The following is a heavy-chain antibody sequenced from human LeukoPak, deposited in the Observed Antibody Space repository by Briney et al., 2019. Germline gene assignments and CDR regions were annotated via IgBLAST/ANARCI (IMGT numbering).Heavy chain of an antibody. D-gene: IGHD2-15*01. V-gene: IGHV3-30*18. CDR3: AKEIGYCSGGSCYGYGDAFDI. Sequence: GGSLRLSCAASGFTFSSYGMHWVRQAPGKGLEWVAVISYDGSNKYYADSVKGRFTISRDNSKNTLYLQMNSLRAEDTAVYYCAKEIGYCSGGSCYGYGDAFDIWGQGTMVTVSS. J-gene: IGHJ3*02. CDR1: GFTFSSYG. CDR2: ISYDGSNK.